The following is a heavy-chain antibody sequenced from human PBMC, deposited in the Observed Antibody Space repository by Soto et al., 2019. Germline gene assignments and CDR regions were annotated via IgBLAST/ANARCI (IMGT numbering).Heavy chain of an antibody. CDR2: IYWDDDT. V-gene: IGHV2-5*02. J-gene: IGHJ4*02. Sequence: QITLKESGPTLVKPTQTLTLTCTVSGFSLSTPGVGVGWIRQPPGKALEWLILIYWDDDTRYSPSLKNRLTITKDTSKNQVVPTMTNVDPVDTATYYRAHRRAEYYFDYCGQGTLVTVSS. CDR1: GFSLSTPGVG. CDR3: AHRRAEYYFDY. D-gene: IGHD3-10*01.